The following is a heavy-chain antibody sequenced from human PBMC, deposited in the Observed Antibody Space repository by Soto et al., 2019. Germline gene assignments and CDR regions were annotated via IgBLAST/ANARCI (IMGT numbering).Heavy chain of an antibody. V-gene: IGHV4-4*02. J-gene: IGHJ4*02. D-gene: IGHD6-25*01. CDR2: IHHGGNS. Sequence: QVQLQESGPGLVKPSGTLSLTCAVSGDSIISDKWWSWVRQAPGKGLEWIGEIHHGGNSKYNPSLKXRXTXSXARSTNQFSLILPYGSDADTAVYYCARGESQQQRDYWGQGTLVTVSS. CDR1: GDSIISDKW. CDR3: ARGESQQQRDY.